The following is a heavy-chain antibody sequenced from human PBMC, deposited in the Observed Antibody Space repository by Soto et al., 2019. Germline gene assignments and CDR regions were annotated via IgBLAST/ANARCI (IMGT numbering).Heavy chain of an antibody. Sequence: QVQLVQSGAEVKKPGSSVKVSCKASGGTFSSYAISWVRQAPGQGLEWMGGIIPIFGTANYAQKFQGRVTITADESTSTAYMELSSLRSEDTAVYYCARAKPMAAASHYYYYGMDVWGQGTTVTVSS. CDR3: ARAKPMAAASHYYYYGMDV. V-gene: IGHV1-69*01. D-gene: IGHD6-13*01. CDR2: IIPIFGTA. J-gene: IGHJ6*02. CDR1: GGTFSSYA.